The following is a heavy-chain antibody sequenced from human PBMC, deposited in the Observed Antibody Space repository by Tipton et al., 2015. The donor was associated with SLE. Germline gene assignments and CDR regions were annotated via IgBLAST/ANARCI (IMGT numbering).Heavy chain of an antibody. CDR2: VSHRGTT. J-gene: IGHJ4*02. Sequence: TLSLTCAVYGGTSRDYCWSWIRQPPGKGLEWIGEVSHRGTTNYNPSLDSRVTISLDRFNNQFTLKMTSVTAADTAVYYCANQNWNYYFWGQGNLVTVSS. D-gene: IGHD1-7*01. V-gene: IGHV4-34*08. CDR3: ANQNWNYYF. CDR1: GGTSRDYC.